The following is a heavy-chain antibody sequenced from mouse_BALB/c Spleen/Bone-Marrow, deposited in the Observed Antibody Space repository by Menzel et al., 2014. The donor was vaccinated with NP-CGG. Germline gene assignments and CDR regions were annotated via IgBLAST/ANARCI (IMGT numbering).Heavy chain of an antibody. D-gene: IGHD1-1*01. CDR1: GFNIKDTY. V-gene: IGHV14-3*02. CDR2: IDPANGNT. J-gene: IGHJ4*01. Sequence: EVQLQQSGAELVKPGASAKLSCTASGFNIKDTYMHWVKQRPEQGLEWIGRIDPANGNTKYDPKFQGKATITADTSSNTAYLQLSSLTSEDTAVYYCARDYGSSYYYAMDYWGQGTSVTVSS. CDR3: ARDYGSSYYYAMDY.